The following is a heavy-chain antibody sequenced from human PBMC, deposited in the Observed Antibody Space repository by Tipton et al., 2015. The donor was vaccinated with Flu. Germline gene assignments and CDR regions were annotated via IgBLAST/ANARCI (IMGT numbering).Heavy chain of an antibody. CDR1: GASISSSY. V-gene: IGHV4-59*01. CDR2: ISYSGST. D-gene: IGHD6-6*01. CDR3: AKVVAWDYFDS. Sequence: GLVKPSETLSLTCTVSGASISSSYWAWIRQTPGKGLEWIGDISYSGSTTYNPSLTSRVTILADTSENQFSLNLKSVTAADTAIYYCAKVVAWDYFDSWGRGALVTVSA. J-gene: IGHJ4*02.